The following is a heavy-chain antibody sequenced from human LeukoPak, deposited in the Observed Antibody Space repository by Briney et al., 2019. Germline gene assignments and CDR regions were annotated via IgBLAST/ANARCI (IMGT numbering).Heavy chain of an antibody. D-gene: IGHD3-3*01. J-gene: IGHJ4*02. V-gene: IGHV4-34*08. CDR3: AASTYYDFWSGYGRNYYFDY. CDR1: GFTFSDYY. Sequence: GSLRLSCAASGFTFSDYYWSWIRQPPGKGLEWIGEINHSGSTNYNPSLKSRVTISVDTSKNQFSLKLSSVTAADTAVYYCAASTYYDFWSGYGRNYYFDYWGQGTLVTVSS. CDR2: INHSGST.